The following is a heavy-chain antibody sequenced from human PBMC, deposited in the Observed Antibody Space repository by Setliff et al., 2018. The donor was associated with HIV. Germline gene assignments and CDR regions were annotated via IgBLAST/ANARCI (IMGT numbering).Heavy chain of an antibody. CDR1: GGSISSGGYY. D-gene: IGHD2-8*01. V-gene: IGHV4-31*03. CDR2: IYYSGGT. Sequence: SETLSLTCTVSGGSISSGGYYWSWIRQHPGKGLEWIGYIYYSGGTYYNPSLKSRVTISVDTSRTQFSLRLSSVTAADTAVYYCARHSPNVGVRGDAFDIWGQGTVVTVSS. CDR3: ARHSPNVGVRGDAFDI. J-gene: IGHJ3*02.